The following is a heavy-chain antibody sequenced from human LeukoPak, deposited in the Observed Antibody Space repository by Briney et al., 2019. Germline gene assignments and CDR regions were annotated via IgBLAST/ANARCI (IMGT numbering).Heavy chain of an antibody. D-gene: IGHD1-1*01. J-gene: IGHJ5*02. Sequence: ASVTVSCKASGYTFTGYYMHWVRQAPGQGLEWMGWINPNGGGTNYAQKFQGRVTMTRDMSIRTAYMELSRLRSDDTAVYYCARDRNWNDGGWFDPWGQGTLVTVSS. V-gene: IGHV1-2*02. CDR3: ARDRNWNDGGWFDP. CDR2: INPNGGGT. CDR1: GYTFTGYY.